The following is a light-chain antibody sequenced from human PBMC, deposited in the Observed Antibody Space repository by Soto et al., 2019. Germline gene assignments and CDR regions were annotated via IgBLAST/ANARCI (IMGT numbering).Light chain of an antibody. J-gene: IGKJ1*01. CDR2: GAS. CDR3: QQYGSSPPP. CDR1: QSVSSSY. Sequence: EIVLTQSPGTLSLSPGERATLSCRASQSVSSSYLAWYQQKPGQAPRLLIYGASSRATGIPDRFSGSGSGPDFTLTISRLEPEDFAVYYCQQYGSSPPPFGPGTKVQIK. V-gene: IGKV3-20*01.